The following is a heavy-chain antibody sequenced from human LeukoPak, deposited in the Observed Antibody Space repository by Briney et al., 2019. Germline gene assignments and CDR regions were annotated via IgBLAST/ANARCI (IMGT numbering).Heavy chain of an antibody. CDR1: GGSISSYY. CDR2: IYYSGST. V-gene: IGHV4-59*01. Sequence: SETLSLTCTVSGGSISSYYWSWIRQPPGKGLEWIGYIYYSGSTNYNPSLKSRVTISVDTSKNQFSLKLSSVTAADTAVYYCARVAGEGYIYGQTRDAFDIWGQGTMVIVSS. J-gene: IGHJ3*02. CDR3: ARVAGEGYIYGQTRDAFDI. D-gene: IGHD5-18*01.